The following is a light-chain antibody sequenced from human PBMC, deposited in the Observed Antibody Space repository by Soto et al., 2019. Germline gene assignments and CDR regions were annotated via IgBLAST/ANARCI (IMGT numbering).Light chain of an antibody. Sequence: MSNSVLSVSASEGEKSIMTCRASRDVRSDVSWYQQKTGQAPKLVLYAASNLSTGVPSRFRGRRSGTEFTLTISSLQPEDFTSYYCLQDYGDLWRFGQGTKVDI. J-gene: IGKJ1*01. CDR3: LQDYGDLWR. V-gene: IGKV1-6*01. CDR2: AAS. CDR1: RDVRSD.